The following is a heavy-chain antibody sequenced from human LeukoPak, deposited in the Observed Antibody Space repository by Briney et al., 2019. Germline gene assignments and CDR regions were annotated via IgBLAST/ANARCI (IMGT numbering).Heavy chain of an antibody. CDR1: GGSISSSSYY. V-gene: IGHV4-39*07. J-gene: IGHJ4*02. Sequence: PSETLSLTCTVSGGSISSSSYYWGWIRQPPGKGLEWIGSIYYSGSTYYNPSLRSRVTISVDTSKNQFSLKLSSVTAADTAVYYCARGVRQRQYYFDYWGQGTLVTVSS. D-gene: IGHD1-1*01. CDR2: IYYSGST. CDR3: ARGVRQRQYYFDY.